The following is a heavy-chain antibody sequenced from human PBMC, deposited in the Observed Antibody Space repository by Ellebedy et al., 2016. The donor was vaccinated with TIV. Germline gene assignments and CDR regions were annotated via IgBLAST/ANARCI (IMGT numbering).Heavy chain of an antibody. CDR2: IYYSGRT. Sequence: MPSETLSLTCTVSGGSISSGAFYWAWIRHPPGKGLEWIGSIYYSGRTDYNPSLTSRVPISVDTSKNQFSLKVTSVTAADTAVYYCARHVGRLRMPFDYWGQGILVPVSS. V-gene: IGHV4-39*01. CDR1: GGSISSGAFY. J-gene: IGHJ4*02. D-gene: IGHD5/OR15-5a*01. CDR3: ARHVGRLRMPFDY.